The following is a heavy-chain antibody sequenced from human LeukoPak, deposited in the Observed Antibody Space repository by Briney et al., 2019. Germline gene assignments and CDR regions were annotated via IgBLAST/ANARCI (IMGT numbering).Heavy chain of an antibody. CDR3: ARRESSSWYPLDAFDI. J-gene: IGHJ3*02. CDR2: IYYSGNT. V-gene: IGHV4-39*01. Sequence: PSETLSLTCTVSGGSISSSSYYWGWIRQPPGKGLEWIGSIYYSGNTYYNPSVKSRVTISVDTSKNQFSLKLSSVTAADTAVYYCARRESSSWYPLDAFDIWGQGTMVTVSS. D-gene: IGHD6-13*01. CDR1: GGSISSSSYY.